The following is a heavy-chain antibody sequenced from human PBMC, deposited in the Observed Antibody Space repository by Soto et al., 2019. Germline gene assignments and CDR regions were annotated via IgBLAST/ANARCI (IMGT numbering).Heavy chain of an antibody. CDR2: IYDSGST. J-gene: IGHJ4*02. CDR1: GDSLKNHY. V-gene: IGHV4-59*08. D-gene: IGHD5-18*01. CDR3: ATESGSTYGYFDH. Sequence: SETLSLTCSVSGDSLKNHYWAWIRHSPGKGLEWIGNIYDSGSTNYSPALKSRVSMSVDTSKNLFSLKMNSVTAADTAVYFCATESGSTYGYFDHWVQGTQVTVSS.